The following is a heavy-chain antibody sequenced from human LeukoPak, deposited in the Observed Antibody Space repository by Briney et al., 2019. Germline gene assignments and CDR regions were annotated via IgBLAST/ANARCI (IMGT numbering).Heavy chain of an antibody. CDR1: GFTVSSNY. D-gene: IGHD3-9*01. CDR3: ARVPYFDWLLFDY. Sequence: PGGSLRLSCAASGFTVSSNYMSWVRQAPGKGLEWVSVIYSGGSTHYADSVKGRFTISRDNSKNTLYLQMNSLRAEDTAVYYCARVPYFDWLLFDYWGQGTLVTVSS. V-gene: IGHV3-53*01. J-gene: IGHJ4*02. CDR2: IYSGGST.